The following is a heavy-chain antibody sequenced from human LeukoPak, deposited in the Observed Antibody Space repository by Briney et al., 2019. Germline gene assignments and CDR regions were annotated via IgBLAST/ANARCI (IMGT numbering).Heavy chain of an antibody. D-gene: IGHD1-7*01. V-gene: IGHV3-30-3*01. CDR1: GFTFSSYW. CDR3: ARRTPYNWNYSGWFDP. CDR2: ISYDGSNK. J-gene: IGHJ5*02. Sequence: GGSLRLSCAASGFTFSSYWMSWVRQAPGKGLEWVAVISYDGSNKYYADSVKGRFTISRDNSKNTLYLQMNSLRAEDTAVYYCARRTPYNWNYSGWFDPWGQGTLVTVSS.